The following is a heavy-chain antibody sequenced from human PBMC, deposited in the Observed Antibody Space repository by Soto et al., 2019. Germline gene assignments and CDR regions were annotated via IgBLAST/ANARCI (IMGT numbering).Heavy chain of an antibody. Sequence: PGGSLRLSCAASGFTFHDYAMHWVRQGQGKGLEWVSGITWNSGSIDYADSVKGRFTISKDKSKRTLFLQMNSLRVDDTAVYYCARDGWGSNWYFDLWGRGTLVTVSS. D-gene: IGHD3-16*01. CDR3: ARDGWGSNWYFDL. J-gene: IGHJ2*01. CDR2: ITWNSGSI. V-gene: IGHV3-9*01. CDR1: GFTFHDYA.